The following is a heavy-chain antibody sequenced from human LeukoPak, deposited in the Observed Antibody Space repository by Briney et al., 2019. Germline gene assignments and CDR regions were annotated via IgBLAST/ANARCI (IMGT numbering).Heavy chain of an antibody. V-gene: IGHV4-34*01. CDR3: AMGITMSY. CDR1: GGSFRGYY. CDR2: INDSGST. D-gene: IGHD3-22*01. Sequence: SETLSLTCAVYGGSFRGYYWSWIPQPPGKGLEWIGEINDSGSTNYDPSLKSRLTISVDTAENQFSLKLSSVTAADTAVYYCAMGITMSYWGQGTLVTVSS. J-gene: IGHJ4*02.